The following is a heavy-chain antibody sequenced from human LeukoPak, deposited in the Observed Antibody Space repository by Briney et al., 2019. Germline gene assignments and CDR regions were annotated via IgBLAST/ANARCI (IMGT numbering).Heavy chain of an antibody. V-gene: IGHV1-2*02. CDR1: GYTFTGYY. D-gene: IGHD2-15*01. CDR3: ARGCCSGGSCYYYFDY. CDR2: INPNSGGT. Sequence: ASVKVSCKASGYTFTGYYMHWVRQAPGQGLEWMGWINPNSGGTNYAQKFQGRVTMTRDTSISTAYMELSRLRSDDTAVYYCARGCCSGGSCYYYFDYWGQGTLVTVSS. J-gene: IGHJ4*02.